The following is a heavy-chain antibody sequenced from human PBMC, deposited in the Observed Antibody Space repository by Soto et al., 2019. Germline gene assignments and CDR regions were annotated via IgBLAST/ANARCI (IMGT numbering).Heavy chain of an antibody. V-gene: IGHV3-7*01. CDR2: IKQDGSEK. J-gene: IGHJ6*02. Sequence: GGSLRLSCAASGFTFSSYWMSWVRQAPGKGLEWVANIKQDGSEKYYVDSVKGRFTISRDNAKNSLYLQMNSLRAEDTAVYYCARVKTYYDFWSGRYGMDVWGQGTTVTVSS. D-gene: IGHD3-3*01. CDR1: GFTFSSYW. CDR3: ARVKTYYDFWSGRYGMDV.